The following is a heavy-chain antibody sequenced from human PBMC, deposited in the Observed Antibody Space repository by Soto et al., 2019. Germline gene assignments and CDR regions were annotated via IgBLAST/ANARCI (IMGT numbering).Heavy chain of an antibody. D-gene: IGHD2-8*01. CDR2: LYHSGST. CDR3: ARILMNIYRLDY. V-gene: IGHV4-30-4*01. Sequence: SETLSLTFTVSGASINSGDYYWSWIRQPPGEGLEWIGHLYHSGSTYYNPSLNSRAGISVDSSKSQVSLKLTPVTAADTAVYFCARILMNIYRLDYWGRGALVTVSS. J-gene: IGHJ4*02. CDR1: GASINSGDYY.